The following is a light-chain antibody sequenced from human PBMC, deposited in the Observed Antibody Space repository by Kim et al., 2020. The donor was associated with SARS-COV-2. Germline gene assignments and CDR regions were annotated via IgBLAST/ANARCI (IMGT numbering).Light chain of an antibody. CDR1: INNVGDQG. V-gene: IGLV10-54*01. Sequence: RQTATLTCTGTINNVGDQGAAWLQQHQGHLPKLLSYRNNNRPSGISERFSASRSGNTASLTITGLQPDDEADYYCSAWDYSLSAHVFGTGTKVTVL. CDR3: SAWDYSLSAHV. CDR2: RNN. J-gene: IGLJ1*01.